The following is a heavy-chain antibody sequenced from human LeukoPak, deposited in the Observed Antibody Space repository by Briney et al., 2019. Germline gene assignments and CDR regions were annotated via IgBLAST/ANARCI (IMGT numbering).Heavy chain of an antibody. V-gene: IGHV3-21*04. D-gene: IGHD3-9*01. J-gene: IGHJ4*02. CDR3: AKDIDYDILTGYFDY. CDR2: ISSSSSYI. CDR1: GFTFSSYS. Sequence: GGSLRLSCAASGFTFSSYSMNWVRQAPGKGLEWVSSISSSSSYIYYADSVKGRFTISRDNAKNSLYLQMNSLRAEDTALYYCAKDIDYDILTGYFDYWGQGTLVTVSS.